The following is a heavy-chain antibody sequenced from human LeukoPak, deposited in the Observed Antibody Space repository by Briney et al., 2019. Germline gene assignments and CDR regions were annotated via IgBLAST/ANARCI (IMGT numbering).Heavy chain of an antibody. V-gene: IGHV3-74*01. D-gene: IGHD3-22*01. CDR1: GFIFSSYW. Sequence: GGSLRLSCAASGFIFSSYWMHWVRHAPGKGLVWVSRINSDGSSTSYADSVKGRFTISRDNAKNTLYLQMNSLRAEDTAVYYCARAADSSGYYDYWGQGTLVTVSS. CDR3: ARAADSSGYYDY. J-gene: IGHJ4*02. CDR2: INSDGSST.